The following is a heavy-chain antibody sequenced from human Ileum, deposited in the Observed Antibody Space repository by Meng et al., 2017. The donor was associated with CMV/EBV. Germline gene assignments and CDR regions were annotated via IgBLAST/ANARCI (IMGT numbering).Heavy chain of an antibody. D-gene: IGHD6-6*01. CDR1: GYPFSSYD. J-gene: IGHJ5*02. V-gene: IGHV1-2*02. CDR3: ARHPPSSIAARPRTDWFDP. CDR2: INPNSGGT. Sequence: ASVKVSCKATGYPFSSYDVNWVRQAPGQGLEWMGWINPNSGGTNYAQKFQGRVTMTRDTSISTAYMELSRLRSDDTAVYYCARHPPSSIAARPRTDWFDPWGQGTLVTVSS.